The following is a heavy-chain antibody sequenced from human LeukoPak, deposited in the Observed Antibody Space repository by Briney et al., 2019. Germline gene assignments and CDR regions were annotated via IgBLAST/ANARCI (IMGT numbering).Heavy chain of an antibody. CDR2: INSDGSST. CDR3: ARNIYDSSGYYPLYYYYYYMDV. J-gene: IGHJ6*03. D-gene: IGHD3-22*01. Sequence: PGGSLRLSCAASGFTFSSYWMHWVRQAPGKGLVWVSRINSDGSSTSYADSVKGRFTISRDNAKSTLYLQMNSLRAEDTAVYYCARNIYDSSGYYPLYYYYYYMDVWGKGTTVTVSS. CDR1: GFTFSSYW. V-gene: IGHV3-74*01.